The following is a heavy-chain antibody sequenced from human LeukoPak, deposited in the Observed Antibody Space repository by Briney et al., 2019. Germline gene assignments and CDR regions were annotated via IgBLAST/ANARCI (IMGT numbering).Heavy chain of an antibody. V-gene: IGHV3-30*03. J-gene: IGHJ5*02. D-gene: IGHD2-2*01. Sequence: GGSLRLSCAASGFTFSSYGMRWVRQAPGKGLEWVAVISYDGSNKYYADSVKGRFTISRDNSKNTMYLQMNFLIDEDTAIYYCAACSASCLRYGLGPWGQGSLVTVSS. CDR3: AACSASCLRYGLGP. CDR2: ISYDGSNK. CDR1: GFTFSSYG.